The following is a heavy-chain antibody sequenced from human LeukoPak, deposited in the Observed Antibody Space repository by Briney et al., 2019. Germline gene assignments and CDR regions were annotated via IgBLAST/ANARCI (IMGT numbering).Heavy chain of an antibody. CDR1: GGSFSGYY. V-gene: IGHV4-59*08. Sequence: PSETLSLTYAVYGGSFSGYYWSWIRQPPGKGLEWIGYIYYSGSTNYNPSLKSRVTISVDTSKNQFSLKLSSVTAADTAVYYCARNGYMGYNWFDPWGQGTLVTVSS. CDR2: IYYSGST. D-gene: IGHD5-24*01. J-gene: IGHJ5*02. CDR3: ARNGYMGYNWFDP.